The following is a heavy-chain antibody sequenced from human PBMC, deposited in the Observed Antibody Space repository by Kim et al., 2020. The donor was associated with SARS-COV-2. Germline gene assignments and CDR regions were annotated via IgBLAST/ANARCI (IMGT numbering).Heavy chain of an antibody. J-gene: IGHJ4*02. Sequence: GGSLRLSCAASGFTFSSYAMHWVRQAPGKGLEWVAVISYDGSNKYYADSVKGRFTISRDNSKNTLYLQMNSLRAEDTAVYYCARVGSQYDSSGYYREFDYWGQGTLVTVSS. D-gene: IGHD3-22*01. CDR2: ISYDGSNK. CDR3: ARVGSQYDSSGYYREFDY. CDR1: GFTFSSYA. V-gene: IGHV3-30*04.